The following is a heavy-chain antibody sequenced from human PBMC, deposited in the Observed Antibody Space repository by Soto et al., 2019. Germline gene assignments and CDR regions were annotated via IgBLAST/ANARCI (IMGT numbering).Heavy chain of an antibody. Sequence: GGSLRLSCAASGFTFSSYWMHWVRQAPGKGLVWVSRINSDGSSTSYADSVKGRFTISRDNAKNTLYLQMNSLRAEDTAVYYCATYSSGWYFYFDYWGQGTLVTVSS. J-gene: IGHJ4*02. CDR1: GFTFSSYW. D-gene: IGHD6-19*01. V-gene: IGHV3-74*01. CDR2: INSDGSST. CDR3: ATYSSGWYFYFDY.